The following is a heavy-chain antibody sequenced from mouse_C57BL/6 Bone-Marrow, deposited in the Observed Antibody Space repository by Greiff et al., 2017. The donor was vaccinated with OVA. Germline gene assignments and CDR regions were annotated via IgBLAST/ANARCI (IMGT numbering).Heavy chain of an antibody. J-gene: IGHJ3*01. Sequence: VQLQQSGPELVKPGASVKISCKASGYAFSSSWMNWVKQRPGKGLEWIGRIYPGDGDTNYNGKFKGKATLTADKSSSTAYMQLSSLTSEDSAVYFCARRDDYDLFAYWGQGTLATVSA. CDR2: IYPGDGDT. V-gene: IGHV1-82*01. CDR3: ARRDDYDLFAY. CDR1: GYAFSSSW. D-gene: IGHD2-4*01.